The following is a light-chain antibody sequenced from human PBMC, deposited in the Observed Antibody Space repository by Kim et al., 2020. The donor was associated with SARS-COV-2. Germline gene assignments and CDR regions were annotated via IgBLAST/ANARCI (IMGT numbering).Light chain of an antibody. CDR3: QQYNDWPALT. J-gene: IGKJ4*01. V-gene: IGKV3-15*01. CDR2: GAS. CDR1: ENIGNY. Sequence: PGETATLSCRASENIGNYLAWYQQRPGQGPRLLIFGASTRASGVSAKFRGSGSGTDFTLNIFGLQSEDSAVYYCQQYNDWPALTFGGGTKVEI.